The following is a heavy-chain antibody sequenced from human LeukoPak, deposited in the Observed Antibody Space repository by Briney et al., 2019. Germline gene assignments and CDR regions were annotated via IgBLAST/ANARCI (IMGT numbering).Heavy chain of an antibody. CDR2: IDPEDGET. D-gene: IGHD1-14*01. Sequence: VASVKVSCKASGGTFSRYTISWVQQAPGKGLEWMGLIDPEDGETIYAENFQGRVTIAADTSTDTAYLELTNLRSHDTAVYYCATFPRGPRNCWGQGTLVTVSS. J-gene: IGHJ4*02. CDR3: ATFPRGPRNC. CDR1: GGTFSRYT. V-gene: IGHV1-69-2*01.